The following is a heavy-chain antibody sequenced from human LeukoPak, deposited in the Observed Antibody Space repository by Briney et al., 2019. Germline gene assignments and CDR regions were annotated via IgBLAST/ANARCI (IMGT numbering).Heavy chain of an antibody. CDR2: IYTSGST. CDR3: ARGIAVDP. J-gene: IGHJ5*02. D-gene: IGHD6-19*01. CDR1: GGSISSGSYY. V-gene: IGHV4-61*02. Sequence: PSQTLSLTCTVSGGSISSGSYYWSWIRQPAGKGLEWIGRIYTSGSTNYNPSLKSRVTISVDTSKNQFSLKLSSVTAADTAVYYCARGIAVDPWGQGTLVTVSS.